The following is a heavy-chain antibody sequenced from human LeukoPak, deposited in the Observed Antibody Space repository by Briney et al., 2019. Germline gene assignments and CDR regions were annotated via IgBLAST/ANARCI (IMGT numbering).Heavy chain of an antibody. J-gene: IGHJ4*02. CDR3: ARATIADSSTYYIDY. CDR1: GYTFSDYY. CDR2: INPNSGGT. V-gene: IGHV1-2*02. Sequence: ASVKVSCKASGYTFSDYYMHWVRQAPGQGLEWMGWINPNSGGTNYAQKFQGRVTMTRDMSNSTAYMEVSRLTSDDTAVYYCARATIADSSTYYIDYWGLGTLVTVSS. D-gene: IGHD3-22*01.